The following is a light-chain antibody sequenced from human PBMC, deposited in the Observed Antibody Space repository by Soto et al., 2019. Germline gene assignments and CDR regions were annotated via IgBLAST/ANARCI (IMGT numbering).Light chain of an antibody. CDR2: EVV. CDR3: KSYAGSNTYV. Sequence: QSVLTQPPSASGSPGQSVTISCTGTKSDIGVYDFVSWYQHHPGKAPRLIIYEVVQRPSGVPDRFSGSKSGNTASLTVSGLQAADEAHYFCKSYAGSNTYVLGSGTKVTVL. J-gene: IGLJ1*01. CDR1: KSDIGVYDF. V-gene: IGLV2-8*01.